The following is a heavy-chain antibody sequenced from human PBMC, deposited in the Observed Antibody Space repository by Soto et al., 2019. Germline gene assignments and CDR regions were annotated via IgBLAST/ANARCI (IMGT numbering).Heavy chain of an antibody. J-gene: IGHJ4*02. CDR1: GFSFGSYA. CDR3: GRDRRFGNGYNLGFDY. Sequence: QVQLVESGGGVVQPGRSLRLSCAASGFSFGSYAMHWVRQDPGKGLEWVAVITVSRDNSKNTLYVQMNSLRAEDTAVYYCGRDRRFGNGYNLGFDYWGQGTLVTVSS. V-gene: IGHV3-30*04. CDR2: I. D-gene: IGHD5-12*01.